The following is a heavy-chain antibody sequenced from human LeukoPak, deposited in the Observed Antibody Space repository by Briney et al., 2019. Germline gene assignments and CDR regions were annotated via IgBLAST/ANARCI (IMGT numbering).Heavy chain of an antibody. CDR2: IYYSAST. CDR1: GGSITSNSYY. V-gene: IGHV4-39*01. Sequence: PSETLSLTCTVSGGSITSNSYYWGWIRQPPGKGLDWIGSIYYSASTYNNPSLKSRFTISVDTSKNQFSLKLSSVTAADTAVYYCASLHYYGSTTGGDYFDYWGQGTLVTVSS. D-gene: IGHD3-22*01. J-gene: IGHJ4*02. CDR3: ASLHYYGSTTGGDYFDY.